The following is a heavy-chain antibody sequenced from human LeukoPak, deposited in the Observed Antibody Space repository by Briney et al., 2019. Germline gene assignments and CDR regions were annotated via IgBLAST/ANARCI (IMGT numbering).Heavy chain of an antibody. J-gene: IGHJ4*02. CDR1: GFTFSSYG. Sequence: GRSLRLSCAASGFTFSSYGMHWVRQAPGKGLEWVAVIWYDGSNTYYADFVKGRFTISRDNSKNTLYLQMNSLRAEDTAVYYCARVQYCGGDCYSPPWYYFDYWGQGTLVTVSS. CDR2: IWYDGSNT. D-gene: IGHD2-21*02. CDR3: ARVQYCGGDCYSPPWYYFDY. V-gene: IGHV3-33*01.